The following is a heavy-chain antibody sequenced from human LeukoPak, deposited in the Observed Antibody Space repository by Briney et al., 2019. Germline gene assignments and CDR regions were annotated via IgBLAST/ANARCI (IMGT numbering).Heavy chain of an antibody. D-gene: IGHD6-19*01. CDR1: GYTFTSYG. Sequence: ASVKVSCKASGYTFTSYGISWVRQAPGQGLEWMGWISAYNGNTNYAQKLQGRDTMTTDTSTSTAYMELRSLRSDDTAVYYCARDSPYSSGWYRLDYWGQGTLVTVSS. J-gene: IGHJ4*02. CDR3: ARDSPYSSGWYRLDY. CDR2: ISAYNGNT. V-gene: IGHV1-18*01.